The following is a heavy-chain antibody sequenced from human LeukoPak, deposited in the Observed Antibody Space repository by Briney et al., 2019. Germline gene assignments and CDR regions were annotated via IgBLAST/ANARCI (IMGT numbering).Heavy chain of an antibody. CDR3: ARSSGSYRPFDS. Sequence: GGSLRLSCAASGFTFSDHYMDWVRQAPGKGLEWVSHISHTGDIKYADSVKGRFTISRDNSKNSQYLQMTSLRAEDTAVYYCARSSGSYRPFDSWGQGILVTVSS. J-gene: IGHJ5*01. V-gene: IGHV3-69-1*02. D-gene: IGHD3-22*01. CDR2: ISHTGDI. CDR1: GFTFSDHY.